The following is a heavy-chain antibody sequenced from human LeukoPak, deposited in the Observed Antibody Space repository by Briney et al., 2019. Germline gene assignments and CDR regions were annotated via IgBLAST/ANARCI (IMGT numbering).Heavy chain of an antibody. V-gene: IGHV3-21*01. CDR3: ARYGDYFGDC. CDR1: GFTFSTYA. Sequence: PGGSLRLSCAASGFTFSTYAMNWVRQAPGKGLEWVSFITSSSGFIYYSDSVKGRFTISRDNAKNSLYLHMNSLRAEDTAVYYCARYGDYFGDCWGQGALVTVSS. CDR2: ITSSSGFI. D-gene: IGHD4-17*01. J-gene: IGHJ4*02.